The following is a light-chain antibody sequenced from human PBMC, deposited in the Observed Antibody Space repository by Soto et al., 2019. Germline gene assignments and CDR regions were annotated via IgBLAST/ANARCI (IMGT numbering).Light chain of an antibody. V-gene: IGKV3-20*01. J-gene: IGKJ1*01. CDR3: QQYGSSGT. CDR2: YKS. Sequence: EIVMTQSPATLSLSPGERATLSCRASQSVTSNYLSWYQQKPGQAPRLLIYYKSTRATGIPARFSGSGSGTDFTLTISRLEPEDFAVYYCQQYGSSGTFGQGTKVDIK. CDR1: QSVTSNY.